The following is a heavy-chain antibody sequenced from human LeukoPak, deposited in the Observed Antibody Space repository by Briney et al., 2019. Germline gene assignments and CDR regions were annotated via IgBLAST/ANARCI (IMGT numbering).Heavy chain of an antibody. CDR1: GFTFSSYA. CDR2: ISGSGGST. V-gene: IGHV3-23*01. D-gene: IGHD3-3*01. CDR3: AKDPSAYFWSGYPFDY. Sequence: GRSLRLSCAASGFTFSSYAMSWVRQAPGKGLEWVSAISGSGGSTYYADSVKGRFTISRDNSKNTLYLQMNSLRAEDTAVYYCAKDPSAYFWSGYPFDYWGQGTLVTVS. J-gene: IGHJ4*02.